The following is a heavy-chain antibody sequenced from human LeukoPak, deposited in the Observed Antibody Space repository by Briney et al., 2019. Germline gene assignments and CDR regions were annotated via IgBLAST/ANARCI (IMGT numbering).Heavy chain of an antibody. CDR2: INHSGST. V-gene: IGHV4-34*01. CDR3: ARSAFWSGYYNFFDY. Sequence: SETLSLTCAVYGGSFSGYYWSWIRQPPGKGLEWIGEINHSGSTNYNPSLKSRVTISVDTSKNQFSLKLSSVTAADTAVYYCARSAFWSGYYNFFDYWGQGTLVTVSS. CDR1: GGSFSGYY. D-gene: IGHD3-3*01. J-gene: IGHJ4*02.